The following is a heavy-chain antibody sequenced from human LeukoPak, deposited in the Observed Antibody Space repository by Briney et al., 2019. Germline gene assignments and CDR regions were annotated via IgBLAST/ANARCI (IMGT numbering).Heavy chain of an antibody. CDR3: ARSLAGSSSWYRDSYYYYMDV. V-gene: IGHV1-69*05. J-gene: IGHJ6*03. Sequence: SVKVSCKASGYTFTRHGIAWVRQAPGQGLEWMGGIIPIFGTANYAQKFQGRVTITTDESTSTAYMELSSLRSEDTAVYYCARSLAGSSSWYRDSYYYYMDVWGKGTTVTVSS. D-gene: IGHD6-13*01. CDR2: IIPIFGTA. CDR1: GYTFTRHG.